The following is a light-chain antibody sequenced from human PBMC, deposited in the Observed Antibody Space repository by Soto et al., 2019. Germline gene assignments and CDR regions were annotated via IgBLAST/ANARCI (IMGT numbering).Light chain of an antibody. V-gene: IGKV1-5*03. Sequence: DIQMTQSPSTLSASVGDRVTITCRASQSISDWLACYQQKPGIAPKLLIYQASSLKTGVPSRFSGSGSGTEFTLTISSLQPDDFATYYCQQYNTYRTFGQGTKVDIK. CDR3: QQYNTYRT. CDR1: QSISDW. J-gene: IGKJ1*01. CDR2: QAS.